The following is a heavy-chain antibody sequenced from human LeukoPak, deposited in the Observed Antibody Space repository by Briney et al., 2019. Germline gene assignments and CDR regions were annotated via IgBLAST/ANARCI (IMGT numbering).Heavy chain of an antibody. CDR3: ARDGDTSGHYSYFDF. V-gene: IGHV3-33*08. CDR2: IQYDGSNK. J-gene: IGHJ4*02. CDR1: GFTFDDYT. D-gene: IGHD3-22*01. Sequence: GGSLRLSCAASGFTFDDYTMHWVRQAPGKGLEWVSGIQYDGSNKYYGDSVQGRFTTSRDNYENKMFLQMNSLRAEDTAVYYCARDGDTSGHYSYFDFWGQGTLVTVPS.